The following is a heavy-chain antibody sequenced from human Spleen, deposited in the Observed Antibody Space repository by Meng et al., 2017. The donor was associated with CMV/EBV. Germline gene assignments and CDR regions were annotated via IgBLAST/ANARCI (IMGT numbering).Heavy chain of an antibody. CDR3: AKEVEAYCGGDCYSWDLDY. CDR1: GFTVSSNY. J-gene: IGHJ4*02. D-gene: IGHD2-21*01. V-gene: IGHV3-30*02. CDR2: IRYDGSNK. Sequence: GESLKISCAASGFTVSSNYMSWVRQAPGKGLEWVAFIRYDGSNKYYADSVKGRFTIPRDNSKNTLYLQMNSLRAEDTAVYYCAKEVEAYCGGDCYSWDLDYWGQGTLVTVSS.